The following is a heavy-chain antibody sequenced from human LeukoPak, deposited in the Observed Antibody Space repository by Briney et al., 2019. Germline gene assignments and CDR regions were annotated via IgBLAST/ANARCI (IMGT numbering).Heavy chain of an antibody. CDR2: INPSGGST. J-gene: IGHJ6*03. Sequence: ASVKVSCKASGYTFTSYYMHWVRQAPGQGLEWMGIINPSGGSTSYAQKFQGRVTMTRDTSTSTVYMELSSLRSEDTAVYYCARGTSGGYDFNPYYYYYMDVWGKGTTVTVSS. V-gene: IGHV1-46*01. CDR1: GYTFTSYY. CDR3: ARGTSGGYDFNPYYYYYMDV. D-gene: IGHD5-12*01.